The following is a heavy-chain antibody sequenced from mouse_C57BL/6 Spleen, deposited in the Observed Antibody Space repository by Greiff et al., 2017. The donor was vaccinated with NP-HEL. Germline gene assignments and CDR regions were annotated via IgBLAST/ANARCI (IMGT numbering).Heavy chain of an antibody. Sequence: EVKLQQSGTVLARPGASVKMSCKTSGYTFTSYWMHWVKQRPGQGPEWIGAIYPGNSDTSYNQKFKGKAKLTSVTSASTAYMELSSLTNEDSAVYYCTRNDYYGSRGAYWGQGTLVTVSA. V-gene: IGHV1-5*01. CDR1: GYTFTSYW. J-gene: IGHJ3*01. CDR3: TRNDYYGSRGAY. D-gene: IGHD1-1*01. CDR2: IYPGNSDT.